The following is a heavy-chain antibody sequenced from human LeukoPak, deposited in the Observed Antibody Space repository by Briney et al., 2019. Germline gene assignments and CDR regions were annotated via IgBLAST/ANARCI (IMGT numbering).Heavy chain of an antibody. CDR1: GGSISSYY. D-gene: IGHD7-27*01. V-gene: IGHV4-4*07. CDR3: ARERNGDFDY. Sequence: SETLSLTCTVSGGSISSYYWNWIRQPAGSGLEWIGRSYSSGHTNYNPSLKSRVTMSVDKSKNQFSLKVTSVTAADTAVYYCARERNGDFDYWGQGTLVTVSS. CDR2: SYSSGHT. J-gene: IGHJ4*02.